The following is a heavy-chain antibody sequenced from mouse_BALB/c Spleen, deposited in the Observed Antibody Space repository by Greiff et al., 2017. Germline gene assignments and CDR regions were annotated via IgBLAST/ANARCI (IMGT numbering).Heavy chain of an antibody. J-gene: IGHJ2*01. V-gene: IGHV2-9*02. CDR3: ARIYYGYLDY. CDR2: IWAGGST. D-gene: IGHD2-1*01. CDR1: GFSLTSYG. Sequence: VQLQESGPGLVAPSQSLSITCTVSGFSLTSYGVHWVRQPPGKGLEWLGVIWAGGSTNYNSALMSRLSISKDNSKSQVFLKMNSLQTDDTAMYYCARIYYGYLDYWGQGTTLTVSS.